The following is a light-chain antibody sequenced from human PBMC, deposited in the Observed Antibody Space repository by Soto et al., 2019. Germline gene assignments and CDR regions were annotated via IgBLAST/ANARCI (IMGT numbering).Light chain of an antibody. Sequence: QSVLNQAPSASGTPGQRVTISCSGSSSNIGNNFVYWYQHLPGTAPKLLVFRNDQRPSGVPDRFSGSKYGISASLAISGLRSEDEADYYCAAWDDSMSAWVFGGGTKLTVL. J-gene: IGLJ3*02. CDR1: SSNIGNNF. CDR2: RND. V-gene: IGLV1-47*01. CDR3: AAWDDSMSAWV.